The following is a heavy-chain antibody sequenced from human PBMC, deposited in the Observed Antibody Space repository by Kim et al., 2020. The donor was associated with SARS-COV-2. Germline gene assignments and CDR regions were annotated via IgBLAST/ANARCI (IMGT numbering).Heavy chain of an antibody. CDR3: AKDRRVGIAAAGRLIDY. J-gene: IGHJ4*02. CDR1: GFTFSSYG. V-gene: IGHV3-30*18. D-gene: IGHD6-13*01. CDR2: ISYDGSNK. Sequence: GGSLRLSCAASGFTFSSYGMHWVRQAPGKGLEWVAVISYDGSNKYYADSVKGRFTISRDNSKNTLYLQMNSLRAEDTAVYYCAKDRRVGIAAAGRLIDYWGQGTLVTVSS.